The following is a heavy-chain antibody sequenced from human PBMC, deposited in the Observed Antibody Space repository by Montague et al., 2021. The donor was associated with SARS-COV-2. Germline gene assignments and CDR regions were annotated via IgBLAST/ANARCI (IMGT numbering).Heavy chain of an antibody. Sequence: SETLSLTCTVSGGSISNSIYYWGWIRQPPGKGLEWIRSMYYTGSTYYNPSLKSRVTISMNTSNNQFFLKLTSVTAADTAVYYCARPGRGYSYGLDAFEVWGQGTMVTVSS. CDR3: ARPGRGYSYGLDAFEV. CDR1: GGSISNSIYY. J-gene: IGHJ3*01. D-gene: IGHD5-18*01. CDR2: MYYTGST. V-gene: IGHV4-39*01.